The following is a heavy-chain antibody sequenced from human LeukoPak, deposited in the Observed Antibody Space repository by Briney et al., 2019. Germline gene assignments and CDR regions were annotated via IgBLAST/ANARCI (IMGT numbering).Heavy chain of an antibody. J-gene: IGHJ5*02. Sequence: GGSLRLSCAASRFSFSNYWMTWVRQAPGKGLEWVSYISSSGSTIYYADSVKGRFTISRDNAKNSLYLQMNSLRAEDTAVYYCARGDWSGPYCGGDCFGFDPWGQGTLVTVSS. V-gene: IGHV3-11*01. CDR2: ISSSGSTI. CDR3: ARGDWSGPYCGGDCFGFDP. D-gene: IGHD2-21*02. CDR1: RFSFSNYW.